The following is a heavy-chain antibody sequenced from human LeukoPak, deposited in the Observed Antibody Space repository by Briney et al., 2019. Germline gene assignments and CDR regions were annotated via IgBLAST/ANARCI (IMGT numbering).Heavy chain of an antibody. CDR3: ARHPLDMTTGYYMDV. CDR2: ISSSSSTI. J-gene: IGHJ6*03. V-gene: IGHV3-48*01. Sequence: GGSLRLSCAASGFTFSSYSMNWVRQAPGKGLEWVSYISSSSSTIYYADSVKGRFTISRDNAKNSLYLQMNSLRAEDTAVYYCARHPLDMTTGYYMDVWGKGTTVTISS. CDR1: GFTFSSYS. D-gene: IGHD4-17*01.